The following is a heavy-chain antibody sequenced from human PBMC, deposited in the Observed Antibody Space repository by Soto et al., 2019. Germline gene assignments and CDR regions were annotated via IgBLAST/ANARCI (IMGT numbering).Heavy chain of an antibody. CDR1: GYTLTELS. CDR3: ATVRRRLEPQNWFDP. J-gene: IGHJ5*02. D-gene: IGHD1-1*01. Sequence: ASAKVSCKVSGYTLTELSMHWVRQAPGKGLEWMGGFDPEDGETIYAQKFQGRVTMTEDTSTDTAYMELSSLRSEDTAVYYCATVRRRLEPQNWFDPWGQGTLVTVS. CDR2: FDPEDGET. V-gene: IGHV1-24*01.